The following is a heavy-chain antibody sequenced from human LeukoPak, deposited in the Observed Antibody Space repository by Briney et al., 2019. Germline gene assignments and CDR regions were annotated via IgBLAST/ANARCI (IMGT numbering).Heavy chain of an antibody. J-gene: IGHJ4*02. Sequence: PETLSLTCTVSGGSISSSSYYWGWIRQPPGKGLEWIGSIHYSGNTYYNPSLKSRVAISVDKSENHISLKLTSVTAADTAVYYCAREGGPYRPLDYSGEGTLVTVAS. CDR1: GGSISSSSYY. CDR2: IHYSGNT. V-gene: IGHV4-39*07. CDR3: AREGGPYRPLDY.